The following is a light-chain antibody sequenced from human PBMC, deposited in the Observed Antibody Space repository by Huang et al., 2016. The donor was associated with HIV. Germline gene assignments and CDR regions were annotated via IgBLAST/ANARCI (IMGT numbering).Light chain of an antibody. CDR3: QQYYSFPPT. CDR1: QGIISY. J-gene: IGKJ1*01. V-gene: IGKV1D-8*01. Sequence: VVWMTQSPSLLFASTGDRVTISCRMSQGIISYLPCYQQKPGKAPELLIDAASTLQSGVPSRFSGSGSGTDFTLTISCLQSEDFATYYCQQYYSFPPTFGQGTKVEIK. CDR2: AAS.